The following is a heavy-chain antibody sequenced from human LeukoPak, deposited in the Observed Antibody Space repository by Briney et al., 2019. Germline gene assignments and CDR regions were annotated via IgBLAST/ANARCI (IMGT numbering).Heavy chain of an antibody. CDR1: GFTFRSTW. J-gene: IGHJ4*02. CDR2: IKSDGSGT. CDR3: AGDAGYSYAT. D-gene: IGHD5-18*01. Sequence: PGGSLRLSCAASGFTFRSTWMHWVRQAPGKELVWVSHIKSDGSGTSYADSVKGRFTISRDNAKNTVYLQMNSLRVEDTAVYYCAGDAGYSYATWGQGTLVTVSS. V-gene: IGHV3-74*01.